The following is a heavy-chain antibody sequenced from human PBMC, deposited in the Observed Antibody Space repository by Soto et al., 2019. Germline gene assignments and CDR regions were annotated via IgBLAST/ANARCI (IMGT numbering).Heavy chain of an antibody. CDR3: AHPRGYGVFDAYDF. CDR2: ISGSGSDT. Sequence: GGSLRLSCAASGFAFDTYAMSWVRQAPGKGLEWVSAISGSGSDTYHADSVKGRFTISRDNSISTLYLQMNSLRTEDTAVYYCAHPRGYGVFDAYDFWGQGAMVTVSS. V-gene: IGHV3-23*01. J-gene: IGHJ3*01. D-gene: IGHD4-17*01. CDR1: GFAFDTYA.